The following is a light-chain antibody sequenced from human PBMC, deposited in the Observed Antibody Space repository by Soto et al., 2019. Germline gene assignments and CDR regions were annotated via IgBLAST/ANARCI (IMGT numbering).Light chain of an antibody. CDR1: SSDLINYNY. CDR3: SSYTNSRSWV. CDR2: EVD. J-gene: IGLJ3*02. V-gene: IGLV2-14*01. Sequence: QSALTQPASVSGSPGQSITISCTGTSSDLINYNYVSWYQQRPGKAPKLIIFEVDDRPSGVSNRFSGSKSGDTASLTISGLQPEDEADYYCSSYTNSRSWVFGGGTQLTVL.